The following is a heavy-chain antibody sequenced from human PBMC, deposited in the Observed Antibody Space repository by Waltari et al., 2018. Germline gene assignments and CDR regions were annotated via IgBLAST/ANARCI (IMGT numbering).Heavy chain of an antibody. CDR3: ARRGTVSETGAFDM. Sequence: QLQLQESCPGLVKPSGTLSPTCTVSGCSISGSDDNWGWIRQPPGKGLEWIGNVYFRGSTDYNPSLVSRVTISIDTSKNQFFLRLTSVTAVDTALYYCARRGTVSETGAFDMWGQGTVVTVSS. CDR1: GCSISGSDDN. D-gene: IGHD3-16*01. CDR2: VYFRGST. V-gene: IGHV4-39*01. J-gene: IGHJ3*02.